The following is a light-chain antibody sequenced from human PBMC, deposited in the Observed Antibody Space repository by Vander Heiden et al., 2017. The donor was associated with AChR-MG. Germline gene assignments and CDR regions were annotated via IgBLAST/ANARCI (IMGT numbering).Light chain of an antibody. CDR3: SSYTSRRTVL. Sequence: QSALTHPAPACRSPRQPLTISCTGTSSDVGSYNYVSWYQQHPGKAPKVMIYDVSNRPSGVSTRFSGSKSGNTASLTISGLQAEDEADYYCSSYTSRRTVLFGEGTKLTVL. V-gene: IGLV2-14*01. CDR1: SSDVGSYNY. J-gene: IGLJ2*01. CDR2: DVS.